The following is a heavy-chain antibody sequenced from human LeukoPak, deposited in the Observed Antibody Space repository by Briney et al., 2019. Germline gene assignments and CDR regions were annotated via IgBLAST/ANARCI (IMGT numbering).Heavy chain of an antibody. D-gene: IGHD5-18*01. J-gene: IGHJ4*02. Sequence: PGGSLRLSCAASGFSFSDYWMDWVRQVPGKGLEWVANIKPDGSEKYYVDSVKGRFTISRDNAKNSLYLQMNSLRVEDTAVYYCASQPAVVDLDYWGQGTLVTVSS. V-gene: IGHV3-7*01. CDR1: GFSFSDYW. CDR2: IKPDGSEK. CDR3: ASQPAVVDLDY.